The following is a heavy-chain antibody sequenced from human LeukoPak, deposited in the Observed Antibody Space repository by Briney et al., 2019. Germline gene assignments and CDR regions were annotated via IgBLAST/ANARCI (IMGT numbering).Heavy chain of an antibody. Sequence: SETLSLTCTVSGGSISSYYWSWIRQPPGKGLEWIGYIYYSGSTNYNPSLKSRVTISVDTSKNQFSLKLSSVTAADTAVYYCARAGYDGDSWSGYYFPYWGQGTLVTVSS. V-gene: IGHV4-59*01. CDR3: ARAGYDGDSWSGYYFPY. CDR2: IYYSGST. D-gene: IGHD3-3*01. J-gene: IGHJ4*02. CDR1: GGSISSYY.